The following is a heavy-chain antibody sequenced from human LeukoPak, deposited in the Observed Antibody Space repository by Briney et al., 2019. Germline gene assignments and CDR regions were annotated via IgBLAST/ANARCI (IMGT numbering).Heavy chain of an antibody. J-gene: IGHJ4*02. Sequence: GGSLRLSCAASGFIVSHKYMAWVRQAPGKGLEWLSIIYTGGNTVSAESVKGRFSISRDDSRNTVHLQMNNLRDGDTAVYYCARGQIDLLRNYFDSWGPGTLVAVSS. V-gene: IGHV3-66*01. CDR1: GFIVSHKY. CDR3: ARGQIDLLRNYFDS. CDR2: IYTGGNT. D-gene: IGHD3-22*01.